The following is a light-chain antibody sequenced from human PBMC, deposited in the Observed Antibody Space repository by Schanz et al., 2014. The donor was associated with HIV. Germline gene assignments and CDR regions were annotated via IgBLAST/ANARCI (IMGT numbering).Light chain of an antibody. J-gene: IGLJ2*01. CDR1: SGDVGRYDY. CDR2: DVT. V-gene: IGLV2-14*03. Sequence: QSALTQPASVSGSLGQSITISCTGTSGDVGRYDYVSWYQQHPGQAPKLLIYDVTYRPSGISNRFSGSKSGNTASLTISGLQAEDEADYYCSSYTRTSTPVFGGGTKVTVL. CDR3: SSYTRTSTPV.